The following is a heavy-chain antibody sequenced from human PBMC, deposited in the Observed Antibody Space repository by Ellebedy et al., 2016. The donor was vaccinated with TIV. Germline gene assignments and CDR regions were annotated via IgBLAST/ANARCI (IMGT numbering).Heavy chain of an antibody. CDR1: GGSFSGYY. V-gene: IGHV4-34*01. D-gene: IGHD3-9*01. J-gene: IGHJ5*02. CDR3: ARAYYDILTGPKDPKFDP. CDR2: INHSGST. Sequence: SETLSLTXAVYGGSFSGYYWSWIRQSPGKGLEWIGEINHSGSTNYNPSLKSRVTISVDTSKNQFSLKLSSVTAADTAVYYCARAYYDILTGPKDPKFDPWGQGTLVTVSS.